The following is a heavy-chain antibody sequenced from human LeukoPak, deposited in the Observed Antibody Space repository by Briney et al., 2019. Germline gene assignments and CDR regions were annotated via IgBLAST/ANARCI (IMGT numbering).Heavy chain of an antibody. V-gene: IGHV3-48*02. CDR1: GFTFSTYE. Sequence: GGSLRLSCTASGFTFSTYEMNWVRQAPGKGLEWVSYISSSSSTIYYADSVKGRFTISRDNAKNSLYLQMNSLRDEDTAVYYCARDQTEAYCGGDCYSLDYWGQGTLVTVSS. D-gene: IGHD2-21*02. CDR2: ISSSSSTI. CDR3: ARDQTEAYCGGDCYSLDY. J-gene: IGHJ4*02.